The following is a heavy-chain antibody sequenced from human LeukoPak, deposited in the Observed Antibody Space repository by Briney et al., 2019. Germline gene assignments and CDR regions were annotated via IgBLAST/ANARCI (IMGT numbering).Heavy chain of an antibody. D-gene: IGHD4-17*01. CDR1: GYTFTGYY. CDR3: ARDEGSRYGDDFDY. Sequence: ASVKVSCKASGYTFTGYYMHWVRQAPGQGLEWMGRINPNTGGTNYAQNFTGRVTMTRDTSISTAYMDLSRLRSDDTAVYYCARDEGSRYGDDFDYWGQGTLVTVSS. J-gene: IGHJ4*02. CDR2: INPNTGGT. V-gene: IGHV1-2*06.